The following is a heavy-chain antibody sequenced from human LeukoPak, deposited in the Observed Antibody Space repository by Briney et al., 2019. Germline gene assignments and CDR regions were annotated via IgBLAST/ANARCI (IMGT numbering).Heavy chain of an antibody. CDR3: AKDDYASVGALRY. V-gene: IGHV3-23*01. CDR2: ISASGAMT. J-gene: IGHJ4*02. D-gene: IGHD1-26*01. Sequence: GGSLRLSCAASGFTVRDYVMTWVRQAPGKGLEWVSSISASGAMTYYADSVKGRFTVSRDNSKNTLYLQMNSLRAEDTAVYYCAKDDYASVGALRYWGQGTLVTVSS. CDR1: GFTVRDYV.